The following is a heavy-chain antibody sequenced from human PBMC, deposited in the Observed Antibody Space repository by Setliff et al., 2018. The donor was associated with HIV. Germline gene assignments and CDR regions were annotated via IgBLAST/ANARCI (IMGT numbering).Heavy chain of an antibody. CDR1: GGSISSYY. V-gene: IGHV4-59*01. Sequence: SETLSLTCTVSGGSISSYYWSWIRQPPGKGLEYIGYIYSNGSTNYNPSLKSRVTISVDTSKNQFYLKLTSVTAADTAVYFCARDRAVADDFDCWGQGTLVTVSS. J-gene: IGHJ4*02. D-gene: IGHD6-19*01. CDR3: ARDRAVADDFDC. CDR2: IYSNGST.